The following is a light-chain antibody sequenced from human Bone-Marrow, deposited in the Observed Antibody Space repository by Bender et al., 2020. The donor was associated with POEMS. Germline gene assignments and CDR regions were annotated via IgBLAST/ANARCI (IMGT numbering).Light chain of an antibody. CDR2: EVT. CDR3: CSYAGSGTYVI. CDR1: SSDFGTYNL. V-gene: IGLV2-23*02. Sequence: QSALTQAASVSGSPGQSITISCTGASSDFGTYNLVSWYQHHPGKAPKLIIYEVTERPSGVSNRFSGSKSVNTASLTISGLQAEDEADYYCCSYAGSGTYVIFGGGTKLTVL. J-gene: IGLJ2*01.